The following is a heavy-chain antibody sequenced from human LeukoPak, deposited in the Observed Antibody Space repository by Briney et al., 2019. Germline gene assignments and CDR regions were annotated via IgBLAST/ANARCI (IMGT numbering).Heavy chain of an antibody. CDR3: AREEGIAAAKDPFDY. Sequence: GGSLRLSCAASGFTFSSYGMHWVRQAPGKGLEWVSSISSSSSYIYYADSVKGRFTISRDNAKNSLYLQMNSLRAEDTAVYYCAREEGIAAAKDPFDYWGQGTLVTVSS. D-gene: IGHD6-13*01. J-gene: IGHJ4*02. CDR1: GFTFSSYG. V-gene: IGHV3-21*01. CDR2: ISSSSSYI.